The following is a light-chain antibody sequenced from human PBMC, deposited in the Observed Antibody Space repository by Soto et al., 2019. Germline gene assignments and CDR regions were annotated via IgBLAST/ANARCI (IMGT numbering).Light chain of an antibody. J-gene: IGLJ1*01. CDR3: SSYTSSSSYV. CDR2: DVT. Sequence: QSVLTQPASVSGSPGQSITISCTGTSSDVGGYKYVSWYQQHPDKAPKLIIYDVTNRPLGISNRFSGSKSGNTASLTISGLQAEDEDAYYCSSYTSSSSYVFGTGTKVTVL. V-gene: IGLV2-14*01. CDR1: SSDVGGYKY.